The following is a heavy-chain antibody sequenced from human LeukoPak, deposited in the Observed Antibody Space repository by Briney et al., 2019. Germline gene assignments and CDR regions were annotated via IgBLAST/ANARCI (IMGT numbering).Heavy chain of an antibody. CDR3: ARRGSGGGLFDY. D-gene: IGHD6-19*01. CDR1: GGSISSSSYY. J-gene: IGHJ4*02. Sequence: SETLSLTCTVSGGSISSSSYYWGWIRQPPGKGLEWIGSIFYSGNTYYNASLKSRVTISVDTSKNHFSLKLSSVTSADTAVYYCARRGSGGGLFDYWGQGTLVTVSS. CDR2: IFYSGNT. V-gene: IGHV4-39*02.